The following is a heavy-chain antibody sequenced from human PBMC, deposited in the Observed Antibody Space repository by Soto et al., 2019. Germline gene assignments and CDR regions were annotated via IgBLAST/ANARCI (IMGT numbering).Heavy chain of an antibody. D-gene: IGHD6-19*01. CDR3: SGHGAVPRATGFDY. V-gene: IGHV4-4*02. CDR2: IYHSGTT. CDR1: GGSITTNW. Sequence: QVHLQESGPGLVKPSGTLSLTCAVSGGSITTNWWSWVRQPPGKGLEWIGEIYHSGTTNYHQSLRGRVTISVDKPNDQFSLNCNSGFAADSAIYYCSGHGAVPRATGFDYCGQGNLVTVSS. J-gene: IGHJ4*02.